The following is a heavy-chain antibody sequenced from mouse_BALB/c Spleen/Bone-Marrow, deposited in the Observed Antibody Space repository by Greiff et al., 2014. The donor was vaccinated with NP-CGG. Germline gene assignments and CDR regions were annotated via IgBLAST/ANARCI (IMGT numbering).Heavy chain of an antibody. D-gene: IGHD4-1*01. CDR3: TRGGNWEDFDY. J-gene: IGHJ2*01. V-gene: IGHV5-17*02. CDR1: GFTFSSFG. Sequence: EVMLVESGGGLVQPGGSRKLSCAASGFTFSSFGMHWVRQAPEKGLEWITYISSDSGAIFYADTVKGRFTISRDNPKNTLFLQMTSLRSGDTAIYFCTRGGNWEDFDYWGQGTTLTVSS. CDR2: ISSDSGAI.